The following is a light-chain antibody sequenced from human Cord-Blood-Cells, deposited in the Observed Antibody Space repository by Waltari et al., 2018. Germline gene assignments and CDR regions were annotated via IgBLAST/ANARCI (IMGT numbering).Light chain of an antibody. Sequence: QSALTQPASVSGSPGQSITISCAGTSSDVGGYNYVSWYQQHPGKAPTLMIYEVSNRPAGVSNRFSGSKSGNPASLTTSGLRAEDAADYYCSAYTSSSTPYVFGTGTKVTAL. V-gene: IGLV2-14*01. CDR3: SAYTSSSTPYV. CDR1: SSDVGGYNY. CDR2: EVS. J-gene: IGLJ1*01.